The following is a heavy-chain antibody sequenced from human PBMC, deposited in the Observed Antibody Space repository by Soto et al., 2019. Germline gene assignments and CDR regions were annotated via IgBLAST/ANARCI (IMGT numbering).Heavy chain of an antibody. D-gene: IGHD1-26*01. V-gene: IGHV3-30*18. CDR2: MSYDGSNT. CDR3: TKDLDGSYFDY. J-gene: IGHJ4*02. CDR1: GFTFSSYG. Sequence: QVHLVESGGGVVQPGRSLRLSCAASGFTFSSYGMHWVRQAPGKGLEWVAAMSYDGSNTYYGDSVKGRFTISRDTSKNTLYLQMNSLRVEDTAVYFCTKDLDGSYFDYWGQGALLTVSS.